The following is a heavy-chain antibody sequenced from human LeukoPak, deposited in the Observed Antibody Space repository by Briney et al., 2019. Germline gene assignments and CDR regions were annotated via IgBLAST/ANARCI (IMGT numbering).Heavy chain of an antibody. J-gene: IGHJ4*02. Sequence: ASVKVSCKASGYTFSGHYMHWVRQAPGQGLEWMGWIKPSSGATNYAQKFRGRVTMTRDTSISTAYMELSRLRSDDTAVYYCATGRAGDYFDYWGQGTLVTVSP. V-gene: IGHV1-2*02. CDR1: GYTFSGHY. CDR2: IKPSSGAT. CDR3: ATGRAGDYFDY.